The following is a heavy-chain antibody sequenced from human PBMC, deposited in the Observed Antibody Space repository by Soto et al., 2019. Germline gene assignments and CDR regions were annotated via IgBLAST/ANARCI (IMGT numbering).Heavy chain of an antibody. CDR3: AKGKFLEWLTPYFDY. CDR2: ISWNSGSI. CDR1: GFTFDDYA. D-gene: IGHD3-3*01. V-gene: IGHV3-9*01. J-gene: IGHJ4*02. Sequence: PVGSLRLSCAASGFTFDDYAMHWVRQAPGKGLEWVSGISWNSGSIGYADSVKGRFTISRDNAKNSLYPQMNSLRAEDTALYYCAKGKFLEWLTPYFDYWGQGTLVPVSS.